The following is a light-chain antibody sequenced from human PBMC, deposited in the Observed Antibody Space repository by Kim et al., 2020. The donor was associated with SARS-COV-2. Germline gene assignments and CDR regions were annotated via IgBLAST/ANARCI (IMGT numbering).Light chain of an antibody. CDR3: NSRDSSGNHLGV. CDR2: GKN. CDR1: SLRSYC. V-gene: IGLV3-19*01. J-gene: IGLJ3*02. Sequence: SSELTQDPAVSVALGQTVRITCQGDSLRSYCASWYQQKPGQAPVLVIYGKNNRPSGIPDRFSGSSSGNTASLTITGAQAEDEADYYCNSRDSSGNHLGVFGGGTKLTVL.